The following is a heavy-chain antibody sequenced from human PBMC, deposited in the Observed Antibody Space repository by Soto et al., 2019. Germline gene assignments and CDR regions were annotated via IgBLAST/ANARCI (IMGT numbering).Heavy chain of an antibody. CDR2: IKSNTVGGTT. CDR3: TTDGPAIAVAGSDFDS. Sequence: EVQLVESGGGLVKPGGSLRLSCAASGLTFSNAWMNWVRQAPGKGLEWVGRIKSNTVGGTTDYAAPVKGRFTISRDDSKNTLYLQMNSLNSEDTAVYYCTTDGPAIAVAGSDFDSWGQGILVTVSS. J-gene: IGHJ4*02. CDR1: GLTFSNAW. D-gene: IGHD6-19*01. V-gene: IGHV3-15*01.